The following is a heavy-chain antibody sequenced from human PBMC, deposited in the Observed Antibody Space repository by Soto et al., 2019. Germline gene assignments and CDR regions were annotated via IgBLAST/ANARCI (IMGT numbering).Heavy chain of an antibody. V-gene: IGHV3-30*18. CDR2: ISYDGSNK. D-gene: IGHD3-3*01. Sequence: GGSLRLSCAASGFTFSSYGMHWVRQAPGKGLEWVAVISYDGSNKYYADSVKGRFTISRDNSKNTLYLQMNSLRAEDTAVYYCAKVMGDFWSGYVHYWGQGTMVTVYS. CDR3: AKVMGDFWSGYVHY. CDR1: GFTFSSYG. J-gene: IGHJ4*02.